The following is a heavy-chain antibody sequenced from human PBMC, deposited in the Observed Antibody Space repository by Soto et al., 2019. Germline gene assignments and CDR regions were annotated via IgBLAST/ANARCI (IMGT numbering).Heavy chain of an antibody. CDR3: VRGRWLQLPQL. Sequence: SETLSLTCTVSGGSISSGDYYWSWIRQPPGKGLEWIGYIYYSGSTYYNPSLKSRVTISVDTSKNQFSLKLSSVTAADTAVYYCVRGRWLQLPQLWGQGTLVTVSS. CDR1: GGSISSGDYY. CDR2: IYYSGST. V-gene: IGHV4-30-4*02. D-gene: IGHD5-12*01. J-gene: IGHJ4*02.